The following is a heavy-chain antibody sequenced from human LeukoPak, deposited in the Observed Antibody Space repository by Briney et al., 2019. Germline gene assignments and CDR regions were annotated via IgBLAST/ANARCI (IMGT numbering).Heavy chain of an antibody. CDR1: GYSFTDYY. CDR2: IHPNSGGT. Sequence: GASVKVSCKASGYSFTDYYMHWVRQAPGQGLEWLGWIHPNSGGTKYAQKFQGRVTMTRDTSISTAYMELSRLRSDDTAVYYCATLEILLNYWGQGTLVTVSS. J-gene: IGHJ4*02. D-gene: IGHD2/OR15-2a*01. V-gene: IGHV1-2*02. CDR3: ATLEILLNY.